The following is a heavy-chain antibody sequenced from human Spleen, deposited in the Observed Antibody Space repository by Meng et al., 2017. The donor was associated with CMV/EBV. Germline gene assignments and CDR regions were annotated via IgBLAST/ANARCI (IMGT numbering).Heavy chain of an antibody. D-gene: IGHD2-2*01. CDR2: IIPETGDA. CDR3: ARERYLVPAASPDYYYYGMDV. Sequence: ASVKVSCKASGGTFSSYTISWVRQAPGQGLEWMGRIIPETGDANYAQKFQGRVTMTRDTFITTAYMEVSRLTSDDTAVYYCARERYLVPAASPDYYYYGMDVWGQGTTVTVSS. J-gene: IGHJ6*02. V-gene: IGHV1-2*02. CDR1: GGTFSSYT.